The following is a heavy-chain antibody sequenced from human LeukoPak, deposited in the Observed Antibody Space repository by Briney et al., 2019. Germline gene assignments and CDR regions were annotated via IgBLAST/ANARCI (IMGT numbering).Heavy chain of an antibody. D-gene: IGHD6-6*01. V-gene: IGHV3-33*01. J-gene: IGHJ4*02. Sequence: GGSLRLSCAASGFTFSSYGMHWVRQAPGKGLEWVAVIWYDGSNKYYADSVKGRFTISRDNSKNTLYLQMNSLRAEDTAVYYCARSSYSGSPGLFDYWGQGTLATVSS. CDR3: ARSSYSGSPGLFDY. CDR2: IWYDGSNK. CDR1: GFTFSSYG.